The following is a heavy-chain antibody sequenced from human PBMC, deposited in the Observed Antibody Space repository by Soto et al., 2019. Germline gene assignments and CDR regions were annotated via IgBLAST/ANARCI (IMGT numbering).Heavy chain of an antibody. CDR2: VYYSGSA. CDR1: GGSVSNNSYY. V-gene: IGHV4-39*02. J-gene: IGHJ4*02. D-gene: IGHD3-10*01. CDR3: ARRPLVRGIIPYYFDY. Sequence: QLQLLESGPGLVKASETLSLTCTVSGGSVSNNSYYWGWIRQPPGKRLEWIGSVYYSGSAYYNPSLKSRLTISVDTSMNHFSLKLSSVTAADTAIYYCARRPLVRGIIPYYFDYWGQGTLVTVSS.